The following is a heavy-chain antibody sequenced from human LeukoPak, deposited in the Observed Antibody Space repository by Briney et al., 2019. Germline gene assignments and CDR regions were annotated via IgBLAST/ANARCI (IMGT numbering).Heavy chain of an antibody. V-gene: IGHV4-59*01. J-gene: IGHJ4*02. CDR1: GGSISSYY. CDR3: ARFQYYDSSGYYPYYFDY. Sequence: SETLSLTCTVSGGSISSYYWSWIRQPPGKGLEWIGYIYYSGSTNYNPSLKSRVTISVDTSKSQFSLKLSSVTAADTAVYYCARFQYYDSSGYYPYYFDYWGQGTLVTVSS. D-gene: IGHD3-22*01. CDR2: IYYSGST.